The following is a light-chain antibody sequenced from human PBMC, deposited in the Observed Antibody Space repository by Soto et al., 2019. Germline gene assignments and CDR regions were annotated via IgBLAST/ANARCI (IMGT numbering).Light chain of an antibody. J-gene: IGKJ3*01. Sequence: IVMTQSPLSLPVTPGEPASISCRSSQSLLHNNGYNFLHWYLQKPGQSPQLLIYLGSTRASGVPDRVRGSGAGTDVTLKISRVEAEDGGVYYCMQARQNFTCGPGTKVDIK. CDR2: LGS. CDR1: QSLLHNNGYNF. V-gene: IGKV2-28*01. CDR3: MQARQNFT.